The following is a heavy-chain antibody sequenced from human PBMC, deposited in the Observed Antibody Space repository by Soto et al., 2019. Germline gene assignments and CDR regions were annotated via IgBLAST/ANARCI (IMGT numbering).Heavy chain of an antibody. D-gene: IGHD1-1*01. Sequence: QVQLQESGPGLVKPSQTLSLTCTVSGGSISSGGYYWSWIRQHPGKGLEWIGYIYYSGSTYYNPSLQSRVTISVDTSKNQFSLKLSSVTAADTAVYYCARGWEPPTYYFDYWGQGTRVTVSS. CDR1: GGSISSGGYY. V-gene: IGHV4-31*03. CDR2: IYYSGST. J-gene: IGHJ4*02. CDR3: ARGWEPPTYYFDY.